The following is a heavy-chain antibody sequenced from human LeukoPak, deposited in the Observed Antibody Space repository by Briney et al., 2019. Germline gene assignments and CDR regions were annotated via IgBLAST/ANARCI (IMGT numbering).Heavy chain of an antibody. D-gene: IGHD1-26*01. Sequence: SETLSLTCTVSGDSISSSTYYWGWIRQPPGKGLEWIGSIYYSGSTYYSPSLKSRVTMSVDTSKNQFSLKLSSVTAADTAVYYCARRGSYYRVDYWGQGTLVTVSS. V-gene: IGHV4-39*01. J-gene: IGHJ4*02. CDR2: IYYSGST. CDR1: GDSISSSTYY. CDR3: ARRGSYYRVDY.